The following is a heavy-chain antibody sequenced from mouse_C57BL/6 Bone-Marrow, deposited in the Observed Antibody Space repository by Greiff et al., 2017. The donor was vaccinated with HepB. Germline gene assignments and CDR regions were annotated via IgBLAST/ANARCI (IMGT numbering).Heavy chain of an antibody. CDR2: IDPETGGT. V-gene: IGHV1-15*01. D-gene: IGHD1-1*01. J-gene: IGHJ4*01. CDR3: TRSITTVVAYYAMDY. CDR1: GYTFTDYE. Sequence: VQLVESGAELVRPGASVTLSCKASGYTFTDYEMHWVKQTPVHGLEWIGAIDPETGGTAYNQKFKGKAILTADKSSSTAYMELRSLTSEDSAVYYCTRSITTVVAYYAMDYWGQGTSVTVSS.